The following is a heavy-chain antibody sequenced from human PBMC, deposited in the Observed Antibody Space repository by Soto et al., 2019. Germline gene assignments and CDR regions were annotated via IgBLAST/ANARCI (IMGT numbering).Heavy chain of an antibody. CDR3: ARDHLYGDDAFDI. D-gene: IGHD4-17*01. J-gene: IGHJ3*02. CDR2: IIPILGIA. V-gene: IGHV1-69*04. Sequence: ASVKVSCKASGGTFSSYTISCVRQAPGQGLEWMGRIIPILGIANYAQEFQGRVTITADKSTSTAYMELSSLRSEDTAVYYCARDHLYGDDAFDIWGQGTMVTVSS. CDR1: GGTFSSYT.